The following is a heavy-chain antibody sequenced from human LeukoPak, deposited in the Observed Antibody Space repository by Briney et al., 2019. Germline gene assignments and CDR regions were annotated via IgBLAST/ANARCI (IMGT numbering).Heavy chain of an antibody. J-gene: IGHJ4*02. CDR2: ISDSGKNT. CDR1: GFTFSSYA. V-gene: IGHV3-23*01. D-gene: IGHD3-22*01. Sequence: GGSLRLSCAASGFTFSSYAMSWVRQAPGKGLEWVSAISDSGKNTYYADSVKGRFTISRDDSKNTLHLQMNSLRAEDTAIYYCAYSKARGWFLLPYFDYWGQGTLVTVSS. CDR3: AYSKARGWFLLPYFDY.